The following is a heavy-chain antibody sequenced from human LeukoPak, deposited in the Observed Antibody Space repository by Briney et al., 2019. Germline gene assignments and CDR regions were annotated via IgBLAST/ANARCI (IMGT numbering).Heavy chain of an antibody. Sequence: ASVKVSCKASGYTFTGYYMHWVRQAPGQWLEWMGRINPNSGGTNYAQKFQGRVTMTRDTSISTAYMELSRLRSDDTAVYYCARQYSSSWFGDYWGQGTLVTVSS. J-gene: IGHJ4*02. CDR2: INPNSGGT. D-gene: IGHD6-13*01. CDR3: ARQYSSSWFGDY. CDR1: GYTFTGYY. V-gene: IGHV1-2*06.